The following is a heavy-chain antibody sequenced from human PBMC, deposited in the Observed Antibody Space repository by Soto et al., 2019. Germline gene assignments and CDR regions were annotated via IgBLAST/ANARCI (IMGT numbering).Heavy chain of an antibody. V-gene: IGHV1-69*12. Sequence: QVQLVQSGAEVKKPGSSVTVSCKASGGTFSSYTISWVRQAPGQGLEWMGGIIPIFGTANYAQKCQGRVTIPAHESTSTAYMELSSLRSADTAVYYCARGNHRWLELWYFDLWGRGTLVTVSS. D-gene: IGHD5-12*01. CDR3: ARGNHRWLELWYFDL. CDR2: IIPIFGTA. J-gene: IGHJ2*01. CDR1: GGTFSSYT.